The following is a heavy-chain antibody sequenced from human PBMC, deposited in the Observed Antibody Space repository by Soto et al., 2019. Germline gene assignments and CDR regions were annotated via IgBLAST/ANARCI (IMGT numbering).Heavy chain of an antibody. CDR2: ISYDGSNK. V-gene: IGHV3-30*18. D-gene: IGHD1-26*01. Sequence: QVQLVESGGGVVQPGRSLRLSCAASGFTFSSYGMHWVRQAPGKGLEWVAVISYDGSNKYYADSVKGRFTISRDNSKNTLYLQMNSLRAEDTAVYYCAKDLSEVGANPDYWGQGTLVTVSS. J-gene: IGHJ4*02. CDR3: AKDLSEVGANPDY. CDR1: GFTFSSYG.